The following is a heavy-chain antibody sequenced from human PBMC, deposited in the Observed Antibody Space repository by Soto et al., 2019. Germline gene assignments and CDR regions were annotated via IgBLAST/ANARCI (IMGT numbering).Heavy chain of an antibody. V-gene: IGHV4-59*01. CDR2: IYYSGST. CDR3: ARDRYYAILTGSRAYSGMDV. D-gene: IGHD3-9*01. CDR1: GGTISSYY. J-gene: IGHJ6*02. Sequence: SETLSLTCTVSGGTISSYYWSWIRQPPGKGLEWIGYIYYSGSTNYNPSLKSRVTISLDTSKNQFFLKLSSVTAADTAVYYCARDRYYAILTGSRAYSGMDVWGQGTSVTVSS.